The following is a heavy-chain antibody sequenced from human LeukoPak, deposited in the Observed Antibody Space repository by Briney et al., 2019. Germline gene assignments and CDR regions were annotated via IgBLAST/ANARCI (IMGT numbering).Heavy chain of an antibody. CDR2: IYTSGST. V-gene: IGHV4-4*07. D-gene: IGHD3-3*01. CDR3: ASHDFWSGYYTV. Sequence: PSETLSLTCTVSGGSISSYYWSWIRQPAGKELEWIGRIYTSGSTNYNPSLKSRVTMSVDTSKNQFSLKLSSVTAADTAVYYCASHDFWSGYYTVWGQGTLVTVSS. CDR1: GGSISSYY. J-gene: IGHJ4*02.